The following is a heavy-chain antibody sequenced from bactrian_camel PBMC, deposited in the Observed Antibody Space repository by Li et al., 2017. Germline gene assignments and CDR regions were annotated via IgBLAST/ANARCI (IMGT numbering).Heavy chain of an antibody. CDR2: AHRGAGKP. Sequence: VQLVESGGGSVQAGGSLRLSCAVSGFTSSGGCMGWFRQRPGEGREGVATAHRGAGKPTYADSVKGRFTIAQDGAKSTVYLQMNSLKSDDTALYYCAVGFRPTDPKYRGQGTQVTVS. CDR3: AVGFRPTDPKY. V-gene: IGHV3S40*01. D-gene: IGHD4*01. CDR1: GFTSSGGC. J-gene: IGHJ4*01.